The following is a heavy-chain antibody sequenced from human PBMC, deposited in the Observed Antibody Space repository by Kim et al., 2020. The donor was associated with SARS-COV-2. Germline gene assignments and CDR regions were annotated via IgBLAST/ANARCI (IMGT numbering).Heavy chain of an antibody. D-gene: IGHD2-15*01. J-gene: IGHJ3*02. Sequence: SETLSLTCTVSGGSISSSSYYWGWIRQPPGKGLEWIGSIYYSGSTYYNPSLKSRVTISVDTSKNQFSLKLSSVTAADTAVYYCARHGCSGGSCQWAFDIWGQGTMVTVSS. CDR2: IYYSGST. CDR3: ARHGCSGGSCQWAFDI. CDR1: GGSISSSSYY. V-gene: IGHV4-39*01.